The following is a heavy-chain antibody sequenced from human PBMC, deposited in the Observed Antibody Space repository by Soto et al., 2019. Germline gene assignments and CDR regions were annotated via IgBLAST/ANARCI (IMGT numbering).Heavy chain of an antibody. V-gene: IGHV6-1*01. Sequence: SQTLSLTCAISGDSVSSNSAAWNWIRQSPSRGLEWLGRTYYRSKWYNDYAVSVKSRITINPDTSKNQLSLQLNSVTPEDTAVYYCARGVVATIFDYYYYMDVWGKGTAVTVSS. J-gene: IGHJ6*03. D-gene: IGHD5-12*01. CDR1: GDSVSSNSAA. CDR2: TYYRSKWYN. CDR3: ARGVVATIFDYYYYMDV.